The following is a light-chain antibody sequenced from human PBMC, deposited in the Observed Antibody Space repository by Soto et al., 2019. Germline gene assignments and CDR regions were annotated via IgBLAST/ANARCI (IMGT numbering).Light chain of an antibody. CDR3: QQYGSSPLT. V-gene: IGKV3-20*01. CDR1: QSVISSS. CDR2: GAS. Sequence: EIVLTQSPGTLSLSPGERATLSCRASQSVISSSLAWYQQRPGQAPRLLIYGASIRATGIPDRFSGSGSGTDFTLTISRLEPEDFVVFYCQQYGSSPLTFGVGTKVDIK. J-gene: IGKJ4*01.